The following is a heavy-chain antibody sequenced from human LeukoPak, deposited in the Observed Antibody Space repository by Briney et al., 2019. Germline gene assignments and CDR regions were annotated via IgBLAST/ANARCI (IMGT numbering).Heavy chain of an antibody. D-gene: IGHD3-10*01. CDR1: GYTFNSYD. J-gene: IGHJ6*03. Sequence: GASVKVSCKASGYTFNSYDINWVRQATGQGLEWMGGIIPIFGTANYAQKFQGRVTITADESTSTAYMELSSLRSEDTAVYYCARERMAETMVRGVIGKNYYYYMDVWGKGTTVTISS. CDR3: ARERMAETMVRGVIGKNYYYYMDV. CDR2: IIPIFGTA. V-gene: IGHV1-69*13.